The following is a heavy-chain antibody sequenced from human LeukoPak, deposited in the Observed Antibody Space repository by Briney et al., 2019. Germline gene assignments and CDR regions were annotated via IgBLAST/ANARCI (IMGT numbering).Heavy chain of an antibody. CDR2: INPNSGGT. CDR1: GYTFTGYY. D-gene: IGHD3-22*01. V-gene: IGHV1-2*06. Sequence: ASVKVSCKASGYTFTGYYMHWVRQAPGRGLEWMGRINPNSGGTNYAQKFRGRVTMTRDTSISTAYMELSRLRSDDTAVYYCARGTPDYDSSGEVAYWGQGTLVTVSS. CDR3: ARGTPDYDSSGEVAY. J-gene: IGHJ4*02.